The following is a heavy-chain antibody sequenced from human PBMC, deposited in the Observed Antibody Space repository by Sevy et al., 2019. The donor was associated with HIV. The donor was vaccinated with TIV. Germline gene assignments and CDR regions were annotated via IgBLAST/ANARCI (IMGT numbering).Heavy chain of an antibody. CDR3: ARGPSFLVVSDAPVDY. J-gene: IGHJ4*02. V-gene: IGHV3-48*01. D-gene: IGHD2-8*02. CDR1: GFTFSTNS. Sequence: GGSLRLSCVASGFTFSTNSMNWVRQAPGKGLEWVSYINSRSSTIHYADSVKGRFTIFRDNAQNSLYLQMNSLRGEDTAVYYRARGPSFLVVSDAPVDYWGQGTLVTVSS. CDR2: INSRSSTI.